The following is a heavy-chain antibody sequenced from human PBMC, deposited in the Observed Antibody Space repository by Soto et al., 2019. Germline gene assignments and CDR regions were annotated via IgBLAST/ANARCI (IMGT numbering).Heavy chain of an antibody. CDR1: GFSFSSSFSSYA. CDR2: LSGTGGST. J-gene: IGHJ4*02. CDR3: AKSVSFSTAFYFDS. Sequence: EVQLLESGGGFAQPGGSLRVSCAASGFSFSSSFSSYAMTWVRRAPVKGLEWVSGLSGTGGSTFYAASVRGRFTISRDNSKKTLYLEMSSLRAEDTAVYYCAKSVSFSTAFYFDSWGQGTLVSVSS. V-gene: IGHV3-23*01. D-gene: IGHD1-26*01.